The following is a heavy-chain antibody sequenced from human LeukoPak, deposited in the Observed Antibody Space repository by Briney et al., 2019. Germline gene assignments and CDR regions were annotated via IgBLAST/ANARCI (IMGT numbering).Heavy chain of an antibody. V-gene: IGHV4-59*01. CDR1: GGSISSYY. D-gene: IGHD6-13*01. CDR2: IYSGGSA. Sequence: SETLSLTCTVSGGSISSYYWSWIRQPPGKGLEWIGYIYSGGSANYHPSLKSRVTMSVDTSKNQFSLKMSSVTAADTAVYYCASMGAGTGFDSWGQGTLVTVSS. J-gene: IGHJ4*02. CDR3: ASMGAGTGFDS.